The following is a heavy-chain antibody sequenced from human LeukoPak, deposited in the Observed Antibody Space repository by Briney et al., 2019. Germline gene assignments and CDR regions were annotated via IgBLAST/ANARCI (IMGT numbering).Heavy chain of an antibody. D-gene: IGHD3-16*01. J-gene: IGHJ3*02. CDR3: ARDPGSYGDAFDI. Sequence: ASVQVSCKASRYTFTNYGISWVRQAPGQGLEWMGWISAYSGDTNYAQKFQGRVTMTRDTSTSTAYMELRSLRSDDTAVYYCARDPGSYGDAFDIWGQGTMVTVS. CDR2: ISAYSGDT. V-gene: IGHV1-18*01. CDR1: RYTFTNYG.